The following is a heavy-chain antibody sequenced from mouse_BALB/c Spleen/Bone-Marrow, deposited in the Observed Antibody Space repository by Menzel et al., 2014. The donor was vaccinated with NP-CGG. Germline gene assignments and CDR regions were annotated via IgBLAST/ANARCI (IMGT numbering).Heavy chain of an antibody. CDR2: VSSGGGT. D-gene: IGHD2-4*01. CDR3: ARHDYDWFAY. V-gene: IGHV5-6-5*01. Sequence: EVQVVESGGGLVKPGGSLKLSCAGSGFTFSSYAMSWGRQTPEKRLEWVASVSSGGGTYYPASVKGRFTISRDNVRNILYLQMSSLRSEDTALYYCARHDYDWFAYWGQGTLVTVSA. J-gene: IGHJ3*01. CDR1: GFTFSSYA.